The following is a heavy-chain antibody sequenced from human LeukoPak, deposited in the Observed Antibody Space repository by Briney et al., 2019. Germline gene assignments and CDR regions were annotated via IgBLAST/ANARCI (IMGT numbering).Heavy chain of an antibody. CDR2: IGIDSGNT. V-gene: IGHV3-48*01. J-gene: IGHJ4*02. D-gene: IGHD5-24*01. Sequence: GGSLRLSCAASGFTFSDYSMNWVRQAPGKELEWISYIGIDSGNTNYADSVKGRFTISGDKAKNSLYLQMNSLRVEDTTVYYCARDYKYAFDNWGQGTLVTVSS. CDR3: ARDYKYAFDN. CDR1: GFTFSDYS.